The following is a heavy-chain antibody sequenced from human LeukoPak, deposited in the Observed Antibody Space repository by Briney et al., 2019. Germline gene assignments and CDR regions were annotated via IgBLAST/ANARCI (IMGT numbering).Heavy chain of an antibody. D-gene: IGHD5-24*01. CDR3: ARDAAGDGYNSPDY. CDR2: IWYDGSNK. V-gene: IGHV3-33*01. CDR1: GFTFSSYG. J-gene: IGHJ4*02. Sequence: PGGSLRLSCAASGFTFSSYGMHWVRQAPGKGLEWVAVIWYDGSNKYYADSVKGRFTISRDNSKNTLHLQMNSMRAEDTVVYYCARDAAGDGYNSPDYWGQGTLVTVSS.